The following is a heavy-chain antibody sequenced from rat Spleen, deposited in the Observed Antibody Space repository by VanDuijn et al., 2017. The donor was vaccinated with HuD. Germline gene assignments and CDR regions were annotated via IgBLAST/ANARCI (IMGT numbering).Heavy chain of an antibody. Sequence: EVQLVESGGGLVQPGRSLKLSCAASGFTFSNYYMAWVRQAPTKGLEWVGYISTGGDNTYYLDSVKGRFTISRDNAKSTLYLKLDSLRSEDTATYYCTTDTFYDGSYYPGGFDYWGQGVMVTVSS. CDR1: GFTFSNYY. V-gene: IGHV5-27*01. D-gene: IGHD1-12*02. CDR2: ISTGGDNT. CDR3: TTDTFYDGSYYPGGFDY. J-gene: IGHJ2*01.